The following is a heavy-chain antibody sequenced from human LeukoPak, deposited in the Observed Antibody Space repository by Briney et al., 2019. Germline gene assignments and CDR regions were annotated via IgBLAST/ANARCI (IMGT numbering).Heavy chain of an antibody. D-gene: IGHD2-2*01. CDR3: ARRNGYCSRSSCYAWFDP. Sequence: GESLKISCKGSGYSFTSYWIGWVRQMPGKGLEWMGIIYPGDSDTRYSPYFQGQVTISADKSISTAYLQWSSLKASDTAIYYCARRNGYCSRSSCYAWFDPWGQGTLVTVSS. CDR2: IYPGDSDT. V-gene: IGHV5-51*01. J-gene: IGHJ5*02. CDR1: GYSFTSYW.